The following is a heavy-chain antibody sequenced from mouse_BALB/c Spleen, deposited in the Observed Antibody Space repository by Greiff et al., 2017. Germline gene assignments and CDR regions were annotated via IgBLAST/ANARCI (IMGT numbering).Heavy chain of an antibody. CDR1: GYTFTSYW. D-gene: IGHD4-1*01. CDR3: ARTRNSGYYFDY. J-gene: IGHJ2*01. Sequence: QVQLKQSGAELAKPGASVKMSCKASGYTFTSYWMHWVKQRPGQGLEWIGYINPSTGYTEYNQKFKDKATLTADKSSSTAYMQLSSLTSEDSAVYYCARTRNSGYYFDYWGQGTTLTVSS. CDR2: INPSTGYT. V-gene: IGHV1-7*01.